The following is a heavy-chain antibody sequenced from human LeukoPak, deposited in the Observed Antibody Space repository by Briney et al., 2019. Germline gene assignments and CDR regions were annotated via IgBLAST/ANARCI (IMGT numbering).Heavy chain of an antibody. CDR1: GGSFSGYY. J-gene: IGHJ5*02. D-gene: IGHD7-27*01. Sequence: SETLSLTCAVYGGSFSGYYWSWIRQPPGKGLEWIGEINHSGSTNYNPSLKSRVTISIDTSKNQFSLKLSSVTAADTALYFCARDLGPYNWFDPWGQGTLVTVSS. V-gene: IGHV4-34*01. CDR2: INHSGST. CDR3: ARDLGPYNWFDP.